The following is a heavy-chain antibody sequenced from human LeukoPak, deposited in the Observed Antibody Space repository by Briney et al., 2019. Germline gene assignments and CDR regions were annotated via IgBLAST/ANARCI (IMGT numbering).Heavy chain of an antibody. Sequence: SVKVSCKASGGTFSSYTISWVRQAPGQGLEWMGRIIPILGIANYAQKFQGRVTITADKSTSTAYMELSSLRSEDTAVYHCATTAGAAGGYYGMDVWGQGTTVTVSS. CDR1: GGTFSSYT. CDR3: ATTAGAAGGYYGMDV. V-gene: IGHV1-69*02. D-gene: IGHD6-13*01. J-gene: IGHJ6*02. CDR2: IIPILGIA.